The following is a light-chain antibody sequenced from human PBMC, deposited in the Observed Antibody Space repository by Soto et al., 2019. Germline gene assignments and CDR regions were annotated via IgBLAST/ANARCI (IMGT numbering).Light chain of an antibody. V-gene: IGKV3D-20*02. CDR3: QKYNNWPLT. CDR1: QGVRSSY. J-gene: IGKJ4*02. Sequence: FTQSPHSLSLKQGESDTGPCRSSQGVRSSYLAWYQQTPGQTNRLLIYAASSRATGIPDRFSGSGSGTDFSLTISRLEAEEFAVYYCQKYNNWPLTFGGGTKVDIK. CDR2: AAS.